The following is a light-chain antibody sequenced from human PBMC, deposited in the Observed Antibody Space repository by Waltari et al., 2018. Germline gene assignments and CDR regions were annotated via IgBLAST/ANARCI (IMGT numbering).Light chain of an antibody. Sequence: VMTQSTLVLPVNPSHAPCSSCMCSQSLVHSDGNTYLMWFQQRPGQSPRRLIYKVSNRESGVPDRFSGSGSDTDFTLKISRVEADDVGVYYCMQGTHWPYTFGQGTRLDI. CDR2: KVS. V-gene: IGKV2-30*02. CDR1: QSLVHSDGNTY. J-gene: IGKJ2*01. CDR3: MQGTHWPYT.